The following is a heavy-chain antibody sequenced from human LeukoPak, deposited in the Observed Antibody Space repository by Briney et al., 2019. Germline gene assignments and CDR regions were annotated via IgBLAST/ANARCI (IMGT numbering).Heavy chain of an antibody. J-gene: IGHJ6*03. V-gene: IGHV3-9*03. CDR3: AKATTTTSYMDV. CDR1: GFTFDDYA. CDR2: ISWNSGSI. Sequence: GGSLRLSCAASGFTFDDYAMHWVRQAPGKGLEWVSGISWNSGSIGYADSVKGRFIISRDNAKNSLYLQMNSLRAEDMALYYCAKATTTTSYMDVWGKGTTVTVSS. D-gene: IGHD1-14*01.